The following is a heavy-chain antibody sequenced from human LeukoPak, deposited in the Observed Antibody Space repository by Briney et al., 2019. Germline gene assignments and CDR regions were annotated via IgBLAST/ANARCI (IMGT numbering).Heavy chain of an antibody. Sequence: ASVKVSCKASGYTFIDYDIHWVRQAPGQGLEWMGRNDPKSDGTKYAQKFQGRVTMARDMSINTAYLELSSLRPDDTAMYYCTRDGSGSARNNWFDRWGQGTLVTVSS. J-gene: IGHJ5*02. D-gene: IGHD1-26*01. CDR2: NDPKSDGT. V-gene: IGHV1-2*06. CDR1: GYTFIDYD. CDR3: TRDGSGSARNNWFDR.